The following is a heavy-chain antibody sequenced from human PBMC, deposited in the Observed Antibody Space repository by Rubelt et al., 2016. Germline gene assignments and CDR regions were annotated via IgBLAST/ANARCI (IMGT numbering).Heavy chain of an antibody. CDR2: ISGSGGST. D-gene: IGHD3/OR15-3a*01. CDR3: AKGTGPRRGGTDY. Sequence: EVQLLESGGGLVQPGGSLRLSCAASGFTFSSYAMSWVRQAPGKGLEWVSAISGSGGSTYYADPVKGRFTIARDNSKNTLYLQRNSLRAEDTAVYYCAKGTGPRRGGTDYWGQGTLVTVSS. J-gene: IGHJ4*02. V-gene: IGHV3-23*01. CDR1: GFTFSSYA.